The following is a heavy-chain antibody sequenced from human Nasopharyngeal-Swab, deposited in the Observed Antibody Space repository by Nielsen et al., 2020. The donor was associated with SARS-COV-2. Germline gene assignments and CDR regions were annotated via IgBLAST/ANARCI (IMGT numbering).Heavy chain of an antibody. Sequence: GGFLRLSCAASGFTFDDYAMHWVRQAPGKGLEWVSGTSWNSGSIGYADSVKGRFTISRDNAKNSLYLQMNSLRAEDTALYYCAKGDTAMVTSMQQWLATGGLIDYWGQGTLVTVSS. V-gene: IGHV3-9*01. CDR3: AKGDTAMVTSMQQWLATGGLIDY. CDR2: TSWNSGSI. J-gene: IGHJ4*02. CDR1: GFTFDDYA. D-gene: IGHD5-18*01.